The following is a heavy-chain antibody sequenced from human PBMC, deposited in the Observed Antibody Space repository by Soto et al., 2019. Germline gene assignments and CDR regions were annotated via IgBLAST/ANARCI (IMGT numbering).Heavy chain of an antibody. Sequence: QLQLQESGPGLVKPSETLSLTCTVSGGSISSSSYYWGWIRQPPGKGLEWIGSIYYSGSTYYNPSLKSRVTISVDTSKNQFSLKLSSVTAADTAVYYCASVHRTVVYFDYWGQGTLVTVSS. CDR1: GGSISSSSYY. V-gene: IGHV4-39*01. CDR3: ASVHRTVVYFDY. D-gene: IGHD3-10*01. CDR2: IYYSGST. J-gene: IGHJ4*02.